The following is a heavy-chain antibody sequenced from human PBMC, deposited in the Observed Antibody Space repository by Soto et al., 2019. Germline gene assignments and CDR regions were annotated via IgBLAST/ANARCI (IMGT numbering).Heavy chain of an antibody. CDR3: TREPFRGSSWFDY. CDR1: GFTFTSSA. CDR2: IVVGSGNT. Sequence: SVKVSCKASGFTFTSSAMQWVRQARGQRLEWIGWIVVGSGNTNYAQKFQERVTITRDMSTSTAYMELSSLRSGDTAVYYCTREPFRGSSWFDYWGQGTLVTVS. J-gene: IGHJ4*02. D-gene: IGHD6-13*01. V-gene: IGHV1-58*02.